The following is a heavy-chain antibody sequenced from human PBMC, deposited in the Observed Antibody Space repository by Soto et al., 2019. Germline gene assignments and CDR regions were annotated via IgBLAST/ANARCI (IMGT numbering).Heavy chain of an antibody. V-gene: IGHV3-33*01. CDR3: AIDSAAGRGLDY. D-gene: IGHD6-19*01. J-gene: IGHJ4*02. CDR2: IWYDGSHE. CDR1: GFTFSHFG. Sequence: QVQLVESGGGVVQPGRSLRLSCAASGFTFSHFGMHWVRQAPGKGLESVAIIWYDGSHEYYADSVKGRFTISRDNAKNTLSLQMNSLTAEDTALYYCAIDSAAGRGLDYWGQGTLVTVSS.